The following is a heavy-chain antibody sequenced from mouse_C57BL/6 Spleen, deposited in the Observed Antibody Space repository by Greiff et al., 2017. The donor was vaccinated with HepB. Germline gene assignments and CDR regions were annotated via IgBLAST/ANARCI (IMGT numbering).Heavy chain of an antibody. Sequence: QVQLQQPGAELVKPGASVKMSCKASGYTFTSYWITWVKQRPGQGLEWIGDIYPGSGSTNYNEKFKSKATLTVDTSSSTAYMQLSSLTSEDSAVYYCARWGMRGSYIDYWGQGTTLTVSS. CDR2: IYPGSGST. D-gene: IGHD1-1*01. V-gene: IGHV1-55*01. CDR3: ARWGMRGSYIDY. CDR1: GYTFTSYW. J-gene: IGHJ2*01.